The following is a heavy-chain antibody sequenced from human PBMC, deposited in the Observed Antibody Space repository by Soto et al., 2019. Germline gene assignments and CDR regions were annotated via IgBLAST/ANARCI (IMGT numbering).Heavy chain of an antibody. Sequence: GGSLRLSCAASGFTFSNYGMHWVRQAPGKGLEWVAVISDDGVSKYYADSVQGRFTISRDNSESVVLLQMNSLGPDDTALYFCARAYYFGSGTSYTLYYWGQGTQVTVSS. J-gene: IGHJ4*02. D-gene: IGHD3-10*01. CDR3: ARAYYFGSGTSYTLYY. V-gene: IGHV3-30*03. CDR2: ISDDGVSK. CDR1: GFTFSNYG.